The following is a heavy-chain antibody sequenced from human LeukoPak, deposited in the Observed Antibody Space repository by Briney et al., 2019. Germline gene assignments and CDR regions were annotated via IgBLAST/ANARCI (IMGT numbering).Heavy chain of an antibody. Sequence: GGSLRLSCAASGFSFSTFWMSWARQAPGKGLEWVANIRGDGSEKNYVDSVRGRFTISRDNTMNSVYLQMNSLRADDTAVYYCPTGGHLDYWGQGALVTVSS. V-gene: IGHV3-7*01. CDR3: PTGGHLDY. CDR1: GFSFSTFW. J-gene: IGHJ4*02. CDR2: IRGDGSEK. D-gene: IGHD1-14*01.